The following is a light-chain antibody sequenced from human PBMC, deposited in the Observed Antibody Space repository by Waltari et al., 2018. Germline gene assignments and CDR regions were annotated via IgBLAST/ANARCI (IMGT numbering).Light chain of an antibody. V-gene: IGLV2-14*03. Sequence: QSALTQPASVSGPPGQSITISCTGSSSDVGGYHYVSWYQNHPGKAPKLMIYDVSHRPSGVSNRFSGSKSGNTASLTISGLQAEDEADYYCSSYTGSSTLVFGGGTKLTVL. J-gene: IGLJ2*01. CDR2: DVS. CDR1: SSDVGGYHY. CDR3: SSYTGSSTLV.